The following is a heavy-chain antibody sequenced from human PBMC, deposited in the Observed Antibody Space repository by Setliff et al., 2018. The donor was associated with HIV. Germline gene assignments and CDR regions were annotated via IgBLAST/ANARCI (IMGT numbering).Heavy chain of an antibody. Sequence: PGGSLRLSCAASGFTFTAHGMHWVRQAPDKGLEWVAFINYDENSEYYADSVKGRVTISRDNFRNTLYLQMNSLRAEDTAVYYCAKDRYYDSSGSPFDYWGQGTLVTVSS. J-gene: IGHJ4*02. CDR3: AKDRYYDSSGSPFDY. V-gene: IGHV3-30*02. CDR2: INYDENSE. CDR1: GFTFTAHG. D-gene: IGHD3-22*01.